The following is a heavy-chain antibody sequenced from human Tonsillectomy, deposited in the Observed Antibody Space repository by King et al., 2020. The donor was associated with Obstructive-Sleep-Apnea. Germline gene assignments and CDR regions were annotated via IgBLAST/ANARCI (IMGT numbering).Heavy chain of an antibody. CDR3: ARHVIGDGYSIQRGYYYYGMDV. D-gene: IGHD5-24*01. V-gene: IGHV5-51*01. Sequence: QLVQSGAEVKKPGESLKISCKGSGYSFTSYWIGWVRQMPGKGLEWMGIIYPGDSDTRYSPSFQGQVTISADKSISTAYLQWSSLKASDTAMYYFARHVIGDGYSIQRGYYYYGMDVWGQGTTVTVSS. CDR1: GYSFTSYW. CDR2: IYPGDSDT. J-gene: IGHJ6*02.